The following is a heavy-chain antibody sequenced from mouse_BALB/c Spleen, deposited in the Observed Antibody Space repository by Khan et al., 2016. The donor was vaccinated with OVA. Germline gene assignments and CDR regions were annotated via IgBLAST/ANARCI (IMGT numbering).Heavy chain of an antibody. J-gene: IGHJ2*01. CDR3: TRSILLYFDY. CDR2: IDPENGNT. D-gene: IGHD2-3*01. CDR1: GFNIKDYY. V-gene: IGHV14-1*02. Sequence: VQLKESGAELVRPGALVKLSCKGSGFNIKDYYMQWVKQRPEQGLEWIGWIDPENGNTIYDPKFQGKASITADTSSNTAYLQLSRLTSEDHAVYYCTRSILLYFDYWGQGTTRTVSS.